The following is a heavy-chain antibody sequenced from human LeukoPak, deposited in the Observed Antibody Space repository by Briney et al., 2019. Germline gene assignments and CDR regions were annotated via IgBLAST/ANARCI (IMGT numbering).Heavy chain of an antibody. D-gene: IGHD6-13*01. CDR3: ARDVGNAGQQLAPRYFDY. Sequence: ASVKVSCKASGYTFTGYYMHWVRQAPGQGLEWMGWINLYSGGTKFAQKFQGRVTMTRDTSIGTAYMVLSRLRSDDTAVYYCARDVGNAGQQLAPRYFDYWGQGTLVTVSS. V-gene: IGHV1-2*02. J-gene: IGHJ4*02. CDR2: INLYSGGT. CDR1: GYTFTGYY.